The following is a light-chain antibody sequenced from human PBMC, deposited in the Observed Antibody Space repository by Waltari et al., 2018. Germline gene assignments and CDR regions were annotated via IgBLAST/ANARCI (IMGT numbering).Light chain of an antibody. Sequence: QSALTQPASVSGSPGQSITISCTGSSSDVGNYNFFSWYQQHPDEAPKLVIYEGSKRPSGISIRFSGSKSGNTASLTISRLQAEDEADYYCCSYAGSRTPWVFGGGTRLTVL. J-gene: IGLJ3*02. CDR3: CSYAGSRTPWV. V-gene: IGLV2-23*01. CDR2: EGS. CDR1: SSDVGNYNF.